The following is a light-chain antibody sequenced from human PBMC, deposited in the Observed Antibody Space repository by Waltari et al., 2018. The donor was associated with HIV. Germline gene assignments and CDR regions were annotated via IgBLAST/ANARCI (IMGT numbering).Light chain of an antibody. Sequence: QSALPQPAPVSGSPGQPITIPFPGTSSDFVSYNLLSCYQPHPSNAPQLLTYEGSKRPSGVSNRFSGSKSGNTASLTISGLQAEDEADYYCCSYAGSSTMVFGGGTKLTVL. J-gene: IGLJ2*01. CDR2: EGS. CDR1: SSDFVSYNL. V-gene: IGLV2-23*01. CDR3: CSYAGSSTMV.